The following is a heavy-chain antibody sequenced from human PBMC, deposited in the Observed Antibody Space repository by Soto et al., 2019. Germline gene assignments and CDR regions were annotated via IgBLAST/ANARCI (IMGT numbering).Heavy chain of an antibody. CDR3: AKQMKWGGMTTIHYFDS. J-gene: IGHJ4*02. CDR2: ISWNSETI. Sequence: EVQLVESGGGLVQPGRSLRLSCAASGFTVDDYAMHWVRQAPGKGLEWVSGISWNSETIDYAESVKGRFTIPKDNAKSSLLLQLNSLRPDNPALYEGAKQMKWGGMTTIHYFDSWGQGTLVTVSP. D-gene: IGHD4-17*01. CDR1: GFTVDDYA. V-gene: IGHV3-9*01.